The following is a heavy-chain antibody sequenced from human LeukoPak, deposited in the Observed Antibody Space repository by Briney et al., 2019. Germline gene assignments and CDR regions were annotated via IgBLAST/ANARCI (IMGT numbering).Heavy chain of an antibody. CDR1: GFTFSDYA. CDR3: ARAQYYDSTTAGGMDV. D-gene: IGHD3-22*01. V-gene: IGHV3-30-3*01. Sequence: GGSLRLSCASSGFTFSDYALHWVRQAPGKGLEWVAVISYDGSNKYYADSVKGRFTISRDNAKNTLYLQMNSLRTEDTAVYYCARAQYYDSTTAGGMDVWGQGTTVTVSS. CDR2: ISYDGSNK. J-gene: IGHJ6*02.